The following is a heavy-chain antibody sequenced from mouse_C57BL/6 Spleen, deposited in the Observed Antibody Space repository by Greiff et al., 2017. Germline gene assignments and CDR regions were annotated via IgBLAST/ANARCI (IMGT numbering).Heavy chain of an antibody. V-gene: IGHV1-39*01. J-gene: IGHJ4*01. Sequence: VQLQQSGPELVKPGASVKISCKASGYSFTDYNMNWVKQSNGKSLEWIGVINPNYGTTSYNQKFKGKATLTVDQSSSTAYMQLNSLTSEDSAVYYCARSFITTVVAHTDYAMDYWGQGTSVTVSS. CDR3: ARSFITTVVAHTDYAMDY. D-gene: IGHD1-1*01. CDR1: GYSFTDYN. CDR2: INPNYGTT.